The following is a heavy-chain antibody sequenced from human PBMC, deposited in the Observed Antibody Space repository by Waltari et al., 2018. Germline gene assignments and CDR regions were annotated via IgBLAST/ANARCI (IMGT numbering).Heavy chain of an antibody. CDR3: AKDSGFSMIRGRENS. CDR1: GFDYSSYS. V-gene: IGHV3-23*01. Sequence: VYLMESGGGLVQPGGSLRLSCVGSGFDYSSYSISWVRQAPGKGLEWVSGIDNSGEDTYYADSVKGRFTISRDDSKKTLYLQMNSLRVEDTAIYYCAKDSGFSMIRGRENSWGQGTLVAVSS. D-gene: IGHD3-10*01. J-gene: IGHJ4*02. CDR2: IDNSGEDT.